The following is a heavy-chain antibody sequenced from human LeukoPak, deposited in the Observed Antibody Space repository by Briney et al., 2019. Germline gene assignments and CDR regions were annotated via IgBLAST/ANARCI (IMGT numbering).Heavy chain of an antibody. CDR2: ISPNSGGT. V-gene: IGHV1-2*06. CDR3: ARDVGATYMDV. D-gene: IGHD1-26*01. Sequence: ASVKVSCKASGYTFTDYYVHWVRQAPGQGLDWMGRISPNSGGTNYAQKFRGRLTVTRDTSISTAYMELMSLRSDDTAVYYCARDVGATYMDVWGKGTTVTVSS. CDR1: GYTFTDYY. J-gene: IGHJ6*03.